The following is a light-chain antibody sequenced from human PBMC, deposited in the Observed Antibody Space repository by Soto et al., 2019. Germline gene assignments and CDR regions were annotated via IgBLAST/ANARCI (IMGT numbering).Light chain of an antibody. Sequence: QSALTQTPSVSGAPGQTITISCTGTDSNIGAGYDVHWYQHLPGRAPKLLIFGNTHRPSGVPDRFSGSKSGTSASLAITGLQPEDEGDYYCQSFDNSLSGFYVFGSGTKVTVL. CDR1: DSNIGAGYD. V-gene: IGLV1-40*01. J-gene: IGLJ1*01. CDR2: GNT. CDR3: QSFDNSLSGFYV.